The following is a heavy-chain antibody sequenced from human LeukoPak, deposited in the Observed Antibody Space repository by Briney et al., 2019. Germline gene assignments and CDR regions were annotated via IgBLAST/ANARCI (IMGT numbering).Heavy chain of an antibody. CDR2: IYNSGST. J-gene: IGHJ6*02. D-gene: IGHD3-3*01. CDR1: GDSVSSGSFY. CDR3: ASRVLRFLEWLFPLTSSGYGMDV. Sequence: SETLSLTCTVSGDSVSSGSFYWNWIRQPPGKGPEWIGCIYNSGSTNFNPSLKSRITISVDMSKNQFSLKLSSVTSADTAVYYCASRVLRFLEWLFPLTSSGYGMDVWGQGTTVTVSS. V-gene: IGHV4-61*01.